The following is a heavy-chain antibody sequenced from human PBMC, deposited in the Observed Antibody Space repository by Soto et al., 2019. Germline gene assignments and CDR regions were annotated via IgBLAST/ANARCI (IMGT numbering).Heavy chain of an antibody. CDR1: GFTFSSYA. Sequence: EVQLLESGGGLVQPGGSLSLSCAASGFTFSSYAMSWVRQAPGKGLEWVSVISGSGATTYYADSVKGRFTISTDNSKNTLYLQMNSLRAEDTAVYYCARLTVTTSDDAFDIWGQGTMVTVSS. J-gene: IGHJ3*02. D-gene: IGHD4-17*01. CDR2: ISGSGATT. CDR3: ARLTVTTSDDAFDI. V-gene: IGHV3-23*01.